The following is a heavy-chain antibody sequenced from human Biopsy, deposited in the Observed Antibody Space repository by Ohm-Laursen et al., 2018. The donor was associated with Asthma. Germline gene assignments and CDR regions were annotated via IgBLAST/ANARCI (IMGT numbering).Heavy chain of an antibody. J-gene: IGHJ4*02. CDR1: GYSLTDLS. D-gene: IGHD4-17*01. CDR3: ASDFPKDYVRYNFQF. CDR2: HDHEEGGT. V-gene: IGHV1-24*01. Sequence: SVKVSCKISGYSLTDLSMHWVRRAPGQGLEWMGGHDHEEGGTVNARRFQGRVTMTEDTSTVTAYMELSSLSSDDTAVYYCASDFPKDYVRYNFQFWGQGTLVTVSS.